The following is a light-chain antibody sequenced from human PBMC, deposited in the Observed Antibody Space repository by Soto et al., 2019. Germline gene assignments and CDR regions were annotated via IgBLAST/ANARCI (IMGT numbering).Light chain of an antibody. Sequence: QSLLTQPASASRTPGQMVTISCYGSSSNMGSNTVHWFQQFPGTAPRLLISTNDQRPSGVPDRFIGSNSGTSASLAISGLQFEDEADYYCAVWDDRLNGHVFGTGTKVTVL. CDR1: SSNMGSNT. CDR3: AVWDDRLNGHV. J-gene: IGLJ1*01. CDR2: TND. V-gene: IGLV1-44*01.